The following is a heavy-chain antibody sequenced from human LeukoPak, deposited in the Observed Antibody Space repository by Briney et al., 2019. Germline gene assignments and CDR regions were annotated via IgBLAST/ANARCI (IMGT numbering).Heavy chain of an antibody. CDR3: ARGSGIAVAGTEDYYMDV. V-gene: IGHV1-69*05. CDR2: IIPIFGTA. CDR1: GGTFSSYA. J-gene: IGHJ6*03. Sequence: SVKVSCKASGGTFSSYAISWVRQAPGQGLEWMGGIIPIFGTANYAQRFQGRVTITTDESTSTAYMELSSLRSEDTAVYYCARGSGIAVAGTEDYYMDVWGKGTTVTVSS. D-gene: IGHD6-19*01.